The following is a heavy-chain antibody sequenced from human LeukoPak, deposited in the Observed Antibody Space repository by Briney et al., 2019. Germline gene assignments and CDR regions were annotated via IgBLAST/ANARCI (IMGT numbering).Heavy chain of an antibody. Sequence: GGALRLSLAGSGFTLSSYIMNLVRPAPGKGLELDSSIICSSSYIYYADSVKGRFTISRDNDTNSLYLQMSSLRPEDTAVYYCARDGRATAMGYYYYYGMEVWGQGTTVTVSS. V-gene: IGHV3-21*01. CDR1: GFTLSSYI. CDR3: ARDGRATAMGYYYYYGMEV. CDR2: IICSSSYI. D-gene: IGHD2-2*01. J-gene: IGHJ6*02.